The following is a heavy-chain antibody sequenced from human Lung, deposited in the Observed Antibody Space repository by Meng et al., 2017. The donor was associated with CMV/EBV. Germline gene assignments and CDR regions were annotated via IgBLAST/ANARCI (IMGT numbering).Heavy chain of an antibody. CDR3: ARDPSNTSGRYAYFDY. V-gene: IGHV1-18*01. J-gene: IGHJ4*02. Sequence: QEPRVQPGAEVKEPGAAVMVSCKASGYTFTHHGISWIRQAPGEGLEWMGWISCYNGDTNYAQKLQGRVTMTTDTSTNTAYMDLRGLRSDDTAVYYCARDPSNTSGRYAYFDYWGQGTLVTVSS. CDR1: GYTFTHHG. D-gene: IGHD6-19*01. CDR2: ISCYNGDT.